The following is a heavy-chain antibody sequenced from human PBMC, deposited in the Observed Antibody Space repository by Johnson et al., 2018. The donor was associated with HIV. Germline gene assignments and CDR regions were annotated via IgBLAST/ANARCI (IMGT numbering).Heavy chain of an antibody. CDR2: ISSTGTTI. D-gene: IGHD5-18*01. J-gene: IGHJ3*01. V-gene: IGHV3-11*04. CDR1: GFTFSDYY. CDR3: ARNRPVSYGYRGAFDF. Sequence: QVQLVESGGGLVKPGGSLRLSCAASGFTFSDYYMSWIRQAPRKGLDWVSYISSTGTTIYYADSVKGRFTISRDNAMKSLYLQINSLRAEDTAVYYCARNRPVSYGYRGAFDFWGQGTMVTVSS.